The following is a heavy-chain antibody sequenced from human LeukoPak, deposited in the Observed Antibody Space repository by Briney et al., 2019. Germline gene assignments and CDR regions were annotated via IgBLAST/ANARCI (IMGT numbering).Heavy chain of an antibody. CDR1: GGSISSYY. V-gene: IGHV4-59*01. CDR2: IYYSGST. Sequence: PSETLSLTCTVSGGSISSYYWSWIRQPPGKGLEWIGYIYYSGSTNYNPSLKSRVTISVDTSKNQFSLKLSSVTAADTAVYYCARDMGIDSSGWYYWGQGTLVTVSS. CDR3: ARDMGIDSSGWYY. D-gene: IGHD6-19*01. J-gene: IGHJ4*02.